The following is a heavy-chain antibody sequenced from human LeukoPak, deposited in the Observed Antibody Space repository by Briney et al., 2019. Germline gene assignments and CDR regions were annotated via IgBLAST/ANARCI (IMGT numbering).Heavy chain of an antibody. V-gene: IGHV3-74*01. J-gene: IGHJ4*02. CDR2: LASDETNK. CDR3: ARDAGWGRLDS. D-gene: IGHD3-16*01. CDR1: GLTISDSW. Sequence: LPGGSLRLSCAASGLTISDSWIHWVRQAPGKGLMWVSRLASDETNKIYADSVKGRFTISRDNAKNTLYLQMNSLRVEDTGIYYCARDAGWGRLDSWGQGALVTVSS.